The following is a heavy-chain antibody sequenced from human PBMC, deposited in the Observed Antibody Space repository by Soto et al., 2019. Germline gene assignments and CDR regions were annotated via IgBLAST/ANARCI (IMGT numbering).Heavy chain of an antibody. Sequence: SETLSLTCTVSGGSISSATYYWSWIRQPPGKGLEWIGYIYYSGSTNYNPSLKSRVTISVDTSKNQFSLKLRSVTAADTAVYYCAREDYDSSGDYYGMDVWGQGTKVTVSS. CDR2: IYYSGST. J-gene: IGHJ6*02. CDR3: AREDYDSSGDYYGMDV. D-gene: IGHD3-22*01. CDR1: GGSISSATYY. V-gene: IGHV4-61*01.